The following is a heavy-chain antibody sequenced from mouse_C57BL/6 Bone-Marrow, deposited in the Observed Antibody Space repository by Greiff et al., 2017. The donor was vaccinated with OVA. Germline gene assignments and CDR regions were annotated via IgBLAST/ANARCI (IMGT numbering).Heavy chain of an antibody. J-gene: IGHJ1*03. CDR1: GYTFTSYG. Sequence: LVESGAELARPGASVKLSCKASGYTFTSYGISWVKQRTGQGLEWIGEIYPRSGNTYYNEKFKGKATLTADKSSSTAYMELRSLTSEDSAVYFCARRYYGSSYYWYFDVWGTGTTVTVSS. CDR2: IYPRSGNT. D-gene: IGHD1-1*01. CDR3: ARRYYGSSYYWYFDV. V-gene: IGHV1-81*01.